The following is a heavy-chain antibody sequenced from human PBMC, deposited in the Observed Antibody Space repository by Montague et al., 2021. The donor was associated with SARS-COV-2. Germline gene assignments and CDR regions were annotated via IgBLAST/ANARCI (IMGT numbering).Heavy chain of an antibody. V-gene: IGHV3-48*02. Sequence: SLRLSCAASGFSLSSYSMNWVRQAPGKGLEWVSYFSGSSTKMNFADSVKGRFTIPRDIARNSLYLQMDSLTDEDTAVYYCARDAGYNWNTEAYALDMWGQGTMVVVSS. CDR1: GFSLSSYS. D-gene: IGHD1/OR15-1a*01. CDR3: ARDAGYNWNTEAYALDM. J-gene: IGHJ3*02. CDR2: FSGSSTKM.